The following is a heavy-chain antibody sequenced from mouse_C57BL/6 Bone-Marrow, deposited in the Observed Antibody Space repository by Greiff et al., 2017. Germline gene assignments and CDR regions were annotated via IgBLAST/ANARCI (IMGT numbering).Heavy chain of an antibody. CDR2: IYPGDGDT. Sequence: QVQLQQSGPELVKPGASVKISCKASGYAFSSSWMNWVKQRPGKGLEWIGRIYPGDGDTNYNGKFKGKATLTADKSSSTAYMQHSSLTSEDSAVYFCARTPNYYGSSYFDYWGQGTTLTVSS. D-gene: IGHD1-1*01. V-gene: IGHV1-82*01. J-gene: IGHJ2*01. CDR3: ARTPNYYGSSYFDY. CDR1: GYAFSSSW.